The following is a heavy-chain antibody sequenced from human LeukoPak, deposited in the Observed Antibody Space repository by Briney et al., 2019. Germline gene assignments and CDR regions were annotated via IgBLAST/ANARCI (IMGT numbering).Heavy chain of an antibody. V-gene: IGHV4-34*01. Sequence: SSETLSLTCTVSGGSISSYYWSWIRQPPGKGLEWIGEINHSGSTNYNPSLKSRVTISLDTSKNQFSLKLTSVTAADTAIYYCARVGGMTTINNAAFDIWGQGTMVTVSS. D-gene: IGHD5-24*01. CDR3: ARVGGMTTINNAAFDI. J-gene: IGHJ3*02. CDR2: INHSGST. CDR1: GGSISSYY.